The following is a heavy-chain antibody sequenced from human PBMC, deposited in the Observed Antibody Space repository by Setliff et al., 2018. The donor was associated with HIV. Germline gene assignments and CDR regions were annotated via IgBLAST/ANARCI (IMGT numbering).Heavy chain of an antibody. V-gene: IGHV4-34*01. CDR3: SRGRAKITMVRGIHMDV. D-gene: IGHD3-10*01. CDR1: GGSFSDYY. J-gene: IGHJ6*03. Sequence: SETLSLTCAVYGGSFSDYYWTWIRQSPGKGLEWIGDINHSGFTNYNPSLKSRLTISVDTSKNQFSLKLSSVTAADTAVYYCSRGRAKITMVRGIHMDVWGKGTTVTVSS. CDR2: INHSGFT.